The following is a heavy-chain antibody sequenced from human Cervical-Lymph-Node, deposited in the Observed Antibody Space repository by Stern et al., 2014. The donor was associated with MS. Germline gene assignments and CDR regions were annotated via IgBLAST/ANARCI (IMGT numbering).Heavy chain of an antibody. V-gene: IGHV1-69*01. CDR3: ARHQGGIAAN. CDR2: ISPLFGVA. Sequence: QLVQSGAEVKKPESSVKVSCKASGGSFSSLDINWVRQAPGQGLEWLGGISPLFGVANYAQNFQGRVTFTADESTSTAYMELSSLRSEDTGVYYCARHQGGIAANWGQGTLVTVSS. D-gene: IGHD6-13*01. J-gene: IGHJ4*02. CDR1: GGSFSSLD.